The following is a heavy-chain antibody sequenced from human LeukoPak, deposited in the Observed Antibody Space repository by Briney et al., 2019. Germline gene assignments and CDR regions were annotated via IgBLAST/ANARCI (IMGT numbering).Heavy chain of an antibody. J-gene: IGHJ4*02. Sequence: GGSLRLSCAAAGFTFSDYYMSWIRQAPGKGLEWGSYISSSGSTIYYADSVKGRFTISRDNAKNSLYLQMNSLRAEDTAVYYCARVLFEDYYDSSGYNYWGQGTLVTVSS. CDR2: ISSSGSTI. D-gene: IGHD3-22*01. CDR3: ARVLFEDYYDSSGYNY. CDR1: GFTFSDYY. V-gene: IGHV3-11*01.